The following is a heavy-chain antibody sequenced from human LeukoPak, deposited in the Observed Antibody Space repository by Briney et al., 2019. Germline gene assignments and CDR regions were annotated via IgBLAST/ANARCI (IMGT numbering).Heavy chain of an antibody. J-gene: IGHJ1*01. V-gene: IGHV4-39*01. CDR1: GGSIGSSSYY. Sequence: SETLSLTCTVSGGSIGSSSYYWGWIRQPPGEGLEWIGSIYYSGNTYYNPSLKSRVTISVDTSKNQFSLKLSSVTAADTAVYCCACDGVPLTNLVARPFHPWGQGTLVTVSS. D-gene: IGHD1-14*01. CDR2: IYYSGNT. CDR3: ACDGVPLTNLVARPFHP.